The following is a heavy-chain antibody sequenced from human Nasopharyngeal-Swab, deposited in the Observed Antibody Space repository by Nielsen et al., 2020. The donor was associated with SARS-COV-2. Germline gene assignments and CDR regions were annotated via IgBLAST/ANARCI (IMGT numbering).Heavy chain of an antibody. J-gene: IGHJ4*02. CDR2: ISSSGSTI. Sequence: VRQAPRKGLEWVSYISSSGSTIYYADSVKGRFTISRDNAKNSLYLQMNSLRAEDTAVYYCARDSSGYGYFDYWGQGTLVTVSS. CDR3: ARDSSGYGYFDY. V-gene: IGHV3-48*03. D-gene: IGHD5-12*01.